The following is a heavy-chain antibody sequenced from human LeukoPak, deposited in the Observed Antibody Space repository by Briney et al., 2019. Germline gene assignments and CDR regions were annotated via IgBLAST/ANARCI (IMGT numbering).Heavy chain of an antibody. D-gene: IGHD1-14*01. CDR3: TRYNNDHFDY. J-gene: IGHJ4*02. CDR1: GFTFCSYS. Sequence: GGSLRLSCAASGFTFCSYSMNWVRQAPGKGLEWVSSISSSSSYIYYADSVKGRFTISRDNAKNSLYLQMNSLRAEDTAVYYCTRYNNDHFDYWGQGTLVTVSS. CDR2: ISSSSSYI. V-gene: IGHV3-21*01.